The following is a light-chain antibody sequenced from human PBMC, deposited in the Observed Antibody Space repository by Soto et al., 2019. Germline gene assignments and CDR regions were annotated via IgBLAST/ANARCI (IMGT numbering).Light chain of an antibody. V-gene: IGLV2-8*01. CDR2: GVT. CDR1: SSDVGAYNY. J-gene: IGLJ3*02. CDR3: SSYAGSSTWV. Sequence: QSALTQPPSASGSPGQSVTIPCTGTSSDVGAYNYVSWYQQHPGKAPKLVIYGVTKRPSGVPDRFSGSKSGNTASLTVSGLQSEDEADYYCSSYAGSSTWVFGGGTKLTVL.